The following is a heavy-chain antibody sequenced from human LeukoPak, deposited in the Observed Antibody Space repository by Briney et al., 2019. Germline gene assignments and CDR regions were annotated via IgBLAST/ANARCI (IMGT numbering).Heavy chain of an antibody. Sequence: GGSLRLSCAASGFTVSSNYMSWVRQAPGKGLEWVSVIYSGGSTYYADSEKGRFTISRDNSKNTLYLQMNSLRAEDTAVYYCAGAGRGGYSYYMDVWGKGTTVTISS. CDR3: AGAGRGGYSYYMDV. CDR1: GFTVSSNY. D-gene: IGHD2-15*01. V-gene: IGHV3-66*01. CDR2: IYSGGST. J-gene: IGHJ6*03.